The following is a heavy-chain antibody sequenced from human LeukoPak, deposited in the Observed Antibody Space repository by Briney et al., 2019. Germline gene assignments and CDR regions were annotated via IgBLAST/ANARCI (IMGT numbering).Heavy chain of an antibody. D-gene: IGHD3-10*01. CDR1: GGSISSSSYY. CDR2: IYYSGST. J-gene: IGHJ3*02. Sequence: SETLSLTCTVSGGSISSSSYYWGWIRQPPGKGLEWIGYIYYSGSTYYNPSLKSRVTISVDTSRNQFSLKLSSVTAADTAVYYCARGRRGSGSYSGQCDAFDIWGQGTMVTVSS. V-gene: IGHV4-31*03. CDR3: ARGRRGSGSYSGQCDAFDI.